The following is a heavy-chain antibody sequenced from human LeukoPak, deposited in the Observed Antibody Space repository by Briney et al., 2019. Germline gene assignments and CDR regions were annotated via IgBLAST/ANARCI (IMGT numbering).Heavy chain of an antibody. CDR1: GFTFDNCA. CDR2: IHSGGTA. Sequence: RGSLRLSCVASGFTFDNCAMHWVRQVPGKGLEWVSVIHSGGTAYYADSVKGRFTISRDNSKNTLFLQLNSLRPEDPALYYCARGGLGGEALEVWGQGTMVTVSS. V-gene: IGHV3-66*02. CDR3: ARGGLGGEALEV. D-gene: IGHD3-10*01. J-gene: IGHJ3*01.